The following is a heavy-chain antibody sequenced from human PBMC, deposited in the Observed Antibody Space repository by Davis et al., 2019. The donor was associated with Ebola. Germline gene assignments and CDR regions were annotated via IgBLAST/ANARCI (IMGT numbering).Heavy chain of an antibody. D-gene: IGHD6-13*01. J-gene: IGHJ6*02. CDR1: GFTFSNAW. Sequence: GESLKISCAASGFTFSNAWMNWVRQAPGKGLEWVGRIKSKTDGGTTDYAAPVKGRFTISRDDSKNTLYLQMNSLKTEDTAVYYCARDPTQYSSRLVYGMDVWGQGTTVTVSS. CDR2: IKSKTDGGTT. CDR3: ARDPTQYSSRLVYGMDV. V-gene: IGHV3-15*07.